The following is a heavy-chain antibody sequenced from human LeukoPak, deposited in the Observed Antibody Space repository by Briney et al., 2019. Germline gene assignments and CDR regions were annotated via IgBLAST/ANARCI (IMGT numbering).Heavy chain of an antibody. Sequence: GGSLRLSCAASGFTFSDYYMSWIRQAPGKGPEWVSYISSSGSTIYYADSVKGRFTISRDNAKNSLYLQMNSLRAEDTAVYYCARDFPDCSSTSCYTNDAFDIWGQGTMVTVSS. CDR2: ISSSGSTI. J-gene: IGHJ3*02. D-gene: IGHD2-2*02. CDR1: GFTFSDYY. V-gene: IGHV3-11*01. CDR3: ARDFPDCSSTSCYTNDAFDI.